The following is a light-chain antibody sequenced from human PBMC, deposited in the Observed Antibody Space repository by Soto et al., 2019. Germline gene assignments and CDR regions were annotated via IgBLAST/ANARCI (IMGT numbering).Light chain of an antibody. Sequence: QSALTQPPSASGTPGQRVAISCSGSKSNIGSNPVNWYQHLPGTAPKLLIYGNNQRPSGVPDRFSGSKSGTSASLAISGLQSEDEADYYCAAWDDSLNGVVFGGGTKLTVL. V-gene: IGLV1-44*01. J-gene: IGLJ2*01. CDR3: AAWDDSLNGVV. CDR1: KSNIGSNP. CDR2: GNN.